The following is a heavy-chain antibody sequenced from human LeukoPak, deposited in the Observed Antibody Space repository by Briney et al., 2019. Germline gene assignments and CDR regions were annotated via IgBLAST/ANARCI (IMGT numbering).Heavy chain of an antibody. Sequence: PGRSLRLSCGASGFTFSSYGMHWVRQAPGKGLEWVAVIWYDGRNKDYADSVKGRFSISRDNSKNTLYLQMNSLRAEDTAVYYCARKPHSSGWYDYWGQGTLVTVSS. CDR3: ARKPHSSGWYDY. J-gene: IGHJ4*02. V-gene: IGHV3-33*01. D-gene: IGHD6-19*01. CDR1: GFTFSSYG. CDR2: IWYDGRNK.